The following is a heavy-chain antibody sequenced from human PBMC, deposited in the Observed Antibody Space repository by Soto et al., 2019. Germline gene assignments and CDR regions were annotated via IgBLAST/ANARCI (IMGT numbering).Heavy chain of an antibody. CDR3: ARDSFSSGTENYYYGMDV. J-gene: IGHJ6*02. D-gene: IGHD6-25*01. CDR1: GGTFSSYA. V-gene: IGHV1-69*13. Sequence: ASVKVSCKSSGGTFSSYAISWVRQAPGQGLEWMGGIIPIFGTANYAQKFQGRVTITADESTSTAYMELSSLRSEDTAVYYCARDSFSSGTENYYYGMDVWGQGTTVTVSS. CDR2: IIPIFGTA.